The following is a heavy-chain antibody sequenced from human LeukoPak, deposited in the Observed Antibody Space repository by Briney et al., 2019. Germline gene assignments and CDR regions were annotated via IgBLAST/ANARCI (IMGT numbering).Heavy chain of an antibody. CDR2: ISAYNGNT. V-gene: IGHV1-18*01. J-gene: IGHJ4*02. Sequence: VASVKVSCKASGYTFTSYGISWVRQAPGQGLEWMGWISAYNGNTNYAQKLQGRVTMTTDTSTSTAYMELRSLRSDDTAVYYCARDNGYYDFWSGYPYYFDYWGQGTLVTVSS. D-gene: IGHD3-3*01. CDR1: GYTFTSYG. CDR3: ARDNGYYDFWSGYPYYFDY.